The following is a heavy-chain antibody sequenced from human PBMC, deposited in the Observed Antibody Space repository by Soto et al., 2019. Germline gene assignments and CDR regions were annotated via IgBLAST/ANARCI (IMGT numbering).Heavy chain of an antibody. CDR2: ISAYNGHT. Sequence: QVQLVQSGIEVKKPGASVKVSCNTMGYTFSNYGLSWVRQAPGEGLEWLGWISAYNGHTKYAQKVQDRVTLTTDTSASTAYLELRSLRSDDTAVYYCVRGAGGYFHHWGQATLGLVSS. D-gene: IGHD3-16*01. J-gene: IGHJ1*01. CDR3: VRGAGGYFHH. V-gene: IGHV1-18*01. CDR1: GYTFSNYG.